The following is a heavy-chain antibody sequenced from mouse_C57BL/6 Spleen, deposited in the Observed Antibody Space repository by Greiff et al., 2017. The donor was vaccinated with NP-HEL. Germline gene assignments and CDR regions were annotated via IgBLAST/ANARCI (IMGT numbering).Heavy chain of an antibody. D-gene: IGHD2-5*01. V-gene: IGHV1-18*01. CDR2: INPNNGGT. CDR1: GYTFTDYN. J-gene: IGHJ4*01. CDR3: ARGASYYSNLYAMDY. Sequence: VQLQQSGPELVKPGASVKIPCKASGYTFTDYNMDWVKQSHGKSLEWIGDINPNNGGTIYNQKFKGKATLTVDKSSSTAYMELRSLTSEDTAVYYCARGASYYSNLYAMDYWGQGTSVTVSS.